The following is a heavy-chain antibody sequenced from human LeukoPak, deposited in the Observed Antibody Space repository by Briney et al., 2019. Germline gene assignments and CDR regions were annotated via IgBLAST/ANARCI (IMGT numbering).Heavy chain of an antibody. CDR2: IKQDGSEK. Sequence: GGSLRLSCAASGFTFSSYWMSWVRRAPGKGLEWVANIKQDGSEKYYVDSVKGRFTISRDNAKNSLYLQMNSLRAEDTAVYYCARDQPPIYDSSGYYYGAAIDYWGQGTLVTVSS. CDR1: GFTFSSYW. V-gene: IGHV3-7*01. J-gene: IGHJ4*02. D-gene: IGHD3-22*01. CDR3: ARDQPPIYDSSGYYYGAAIDY.